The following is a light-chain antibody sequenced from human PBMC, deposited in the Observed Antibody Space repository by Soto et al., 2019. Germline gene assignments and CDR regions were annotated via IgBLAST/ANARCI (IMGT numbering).Light chain of an antibody. CDR1: SSDVGGYNY. J-gene: IGLJ1*01. V-gene: IGLV2-14*01. CDR3: SSYTSSNTLYV. CDR2: DVN. Sequence: QSVLTQPASVSGSPGQSITISCTGTSSDVGGYNYVSWYQQHPGKAPKLMIYDVNNRPPGVSDRFSGSKSGNTASLTISGLQAEDEADYFCSSYTSSNTLYVLGAGTKVTVL.